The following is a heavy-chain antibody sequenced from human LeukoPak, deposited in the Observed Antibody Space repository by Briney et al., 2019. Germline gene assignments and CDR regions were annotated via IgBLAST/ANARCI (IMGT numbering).Heavy chain of an antibody. Sequence: SETLSLTCTVSRGSTSTYYWSWIRQPAGKGLEWIGRIYPSGNTNFNPSLMSRVTMSIDTSKNQFSLKLSSVTAADTAIYYCARFLRRGFDYWGQGTLVTVSS. V-gene: IGHV4-4*07. CDR1: RGSTSTYY. CDR3: ARFLRRGFDY. CDR2: IYPSGNT. J-gene: IGHJ4*02. D-gene: IGHD3-10*01.